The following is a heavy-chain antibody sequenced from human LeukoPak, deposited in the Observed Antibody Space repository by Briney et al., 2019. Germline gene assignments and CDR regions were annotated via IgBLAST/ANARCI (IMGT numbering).Heavy chain of an antibody. V-gene: IGHV1-8*01. D-gene: IGHD6-19*01. CDR3: ARYSSGWYSGGMDV. CDR2: MNPNSGNT. CDR1: GYTFTSYD. Sequence: GASVKVSCKASGYTFTSYDINWVRQATGQGLEWMGRMNPNSGNTGYAQKFQGRVTMTRNTSISTAYMELSSLRSEDTAVYYCARYSSGWYSGGMDVWDQGTTVTVSS. J-gene: IGHJ6*02.